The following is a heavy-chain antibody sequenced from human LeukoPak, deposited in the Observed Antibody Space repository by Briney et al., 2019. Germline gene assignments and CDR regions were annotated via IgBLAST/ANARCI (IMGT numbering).Heavy chain of an antibody. D-gene: IGHD3-3*01. CDR2: TYYTSKWYN. CDR3: ARQGFRRFDP. V-gene: IGHV6-1*01. CDR1: GDSVSSNKAA. J-gene: IGHJ5*02. Sequence: SQTLSLTCAISGDSVSSNKAAWNWFRQSPSRGLEWLGRTYYTSKWYNDYAVSVKSRITVNPDTSKNQFSLHLNSVTPEDTAVYYCARQGFRRFDPWGQGTLVTVSS.